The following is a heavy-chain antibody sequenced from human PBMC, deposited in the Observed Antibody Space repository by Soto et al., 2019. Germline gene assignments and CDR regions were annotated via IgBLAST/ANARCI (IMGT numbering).Heavy chain of an antibody. CDR2: INHSGST. J-gene: IGHJ4*02. CDR1: GGSFSDYY. Sequence: QVQLQQWGAGLLKPSETLSLTCEVYGGSFSDYYWSWIRQPPGKGLEWIGEINHSGSTNYNPSLKSRVTISIDTSKRQCSLKVSSVTAADTAVYYCARSVAGPDYWGQGTLVTVSS. D-gene: IGHD6-19*01. CDR3: ARSVAGPDY. V-gene: IGHV4-34*01.